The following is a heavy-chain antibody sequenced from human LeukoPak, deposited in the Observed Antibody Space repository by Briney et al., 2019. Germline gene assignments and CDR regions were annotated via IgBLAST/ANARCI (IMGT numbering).Heavy chain of an antibody. CDR2: INWNGGST. CDR1: GFTFDDYG. V-gene: IGHV3-20*04. D-gene: IGHD3-10*01. CDR3: ARGQNYYGSGSQTFDI. Sequence: GGSLRLSCAASGFTFDDYGMIWVRQAPGKGLEWVSGINWNGGSTGYADSVKGRFTISRDNAKNSLYLQVSSLRAEDTAWYYCARGQNYYGSGSQTFDIWGQGTMVTVSS. J-gene: IGHJ3*02.